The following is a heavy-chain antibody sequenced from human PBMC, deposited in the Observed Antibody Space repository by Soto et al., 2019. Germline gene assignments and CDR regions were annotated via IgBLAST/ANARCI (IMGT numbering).Heavy chain of an antibody. J-gene: IGHJ5*02. V-gene: IGHV3-23*01. CDR2: ISDSGGST. Sequence: EVQLLESGGGLVQPGGSLRLSCAASGFTFNNYAMSWVRQAPGKGLEWVSAISDSGGSTYYADSVKGRFSISRDNSKNTLYLQMNSLRAEDTALYYCVKARVVATVTGWFDPWGQGTLVTVSS. D-gene: IGHD5-12*01. CDR1: GFTFNNYA. CDR3: VKARVVATVTGWFDP.